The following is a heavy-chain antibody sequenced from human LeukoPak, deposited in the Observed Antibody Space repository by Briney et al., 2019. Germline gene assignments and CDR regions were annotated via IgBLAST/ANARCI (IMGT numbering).Heavy chain of an antibody. D-gene: IGHD2-15*01. V-gene: IGHV2-5*01. CDR1: GFSLSTSGVG. J-gene: IGHJ4*02. CDR2: IYWNDDK. CDR3: AHRGYGGNRALN. Sequence: SGPTLVKPTQTLTLTCTFSGFSLSTSGVGVGWIRQPPGKALEWLALIYWNDDKRYSPSLKSRLTITKDTSKNQVVLTMTNMDPVDTATYYCAHRGYGGNRALNWGQGTLVTVSS.